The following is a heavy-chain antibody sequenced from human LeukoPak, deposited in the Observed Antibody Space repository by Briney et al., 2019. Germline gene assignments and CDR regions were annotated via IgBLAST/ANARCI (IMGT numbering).Heavy chain of an antibody. Sequence: SLRLSCAASGFTFDDYAMHWVRQAPGKGLEWVSGISWNSGSIGYADSVKGRFTISRDNAKNSLYLQMNSLRAEDMALYYCAKGGRIAAAAIDYWGQGTLVTVSS. D-gene: IGHD6-13*01. V-gene: IGHV3-9*03. CDR2: ISWNSGSI. CDR1: GFTFDDYA. CDR3: AKGGRIAAAAIDY. J-gene: IGHJ4*02.